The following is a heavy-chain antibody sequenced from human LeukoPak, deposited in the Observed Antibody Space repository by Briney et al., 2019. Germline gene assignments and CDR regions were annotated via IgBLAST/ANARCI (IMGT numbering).Heavy chain of an antibody. CDR3: ARERWGDAFDI. V-gene: IGHV3-30*04. CDR2: IAYDGSNK. Sequence: GGSLRLSCGGTGFTFRSYVHWVRQAPGKGLEWVAGIAYDGSNKDHADAVKGRFTISRDNSKNSLYLQMNSLRTEDTAVYYCARERWGDAFDIWGQGTLVTVSS. J-gene: IGHJ3*02. CDR1: GFTFRSYV. D-gene: IGHD3-16*01.